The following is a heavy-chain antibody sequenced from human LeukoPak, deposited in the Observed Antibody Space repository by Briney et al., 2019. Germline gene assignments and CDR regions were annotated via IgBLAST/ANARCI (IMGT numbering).Heavy chain of an antibody. CDR1: GGSIRSYY. V-gene: IGHV4-59*01. Sequence: PSETLSLTCTVSGGSIRSYYWSWIRQPPGKGLEWVGYIYDSGSTNYNPSLKSRVTISVDMSKKQFSLKLSSVTAADAAVYYCARTSSWYGPFHCWGQGTLVTVSS. CDR2: IYDSGST. CDR3: ARTSSWYGPFHC. J-gene: IGHJ4*02. D-gene: IGHD6-13*01.